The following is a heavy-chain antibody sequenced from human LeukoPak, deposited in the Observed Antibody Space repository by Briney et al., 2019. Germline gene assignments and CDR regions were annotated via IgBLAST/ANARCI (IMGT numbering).Heavy chain of an antibody. D-gene: IGHD2/OR15-2a*01. Sequence: GGSLRLSCVASGFTFSSDWTSWVRQAPGKGLEWVATIKHDLSETHYVDSVKGRFTVSRDNAKNSLFLQMNSLRVEDTALYFCAKWDFFGDYFWLDPRGQGTRVTVSS. J-gene: IGHJ5*02. CDR3: AKWDFFGDYFWLDP. CDR2: IKHDLSET. CDR1: GFTFSSDW. V-gene: IGHV3-7*01.